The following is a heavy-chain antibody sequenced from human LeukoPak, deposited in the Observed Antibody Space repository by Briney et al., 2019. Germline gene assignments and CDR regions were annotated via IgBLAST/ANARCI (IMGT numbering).Heavy chain of an antibody. D-gene: IGHD3-10*01. CDR2: INHSGST. Sequence: SDTVSLICAVRGRFFTGYYWLWIREFTGKALVWIGEINHSGSTNYNPSLKSRLTISVDTSKNQLSLKLSSVTAADTAVYYCAGGGYGPGSHYKNWGQGTLVTVSS. J-gene: IGHJ4*02. CDR3: AGGGYGPGSHYKN. CDR1: GRFFTGYY. V-gene: IGHV4-34*01.